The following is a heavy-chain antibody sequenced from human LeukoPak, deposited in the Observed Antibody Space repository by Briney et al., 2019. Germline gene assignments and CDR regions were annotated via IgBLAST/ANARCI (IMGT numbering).Heavy chain of an antibody. CDR1: GGSFSGYY. D-gene: IGHD3-22*01. Sequence: KSSETLSLTCAVYGGSFSGYYWSWIRQPPGKGLEWIGEINHSGSTNYNPSLKSRVTISVDTSKNQFSLKLSSVTAADTAVYYCARVNGRRYYDSRGNWFDPWGQGTLVTVSS. CDR3: ARVNGRRYYDSRGNWFDP. V-gene: IGHV4-34*01. CDR2: INHSGST. J-gene: IGHJ5*02.